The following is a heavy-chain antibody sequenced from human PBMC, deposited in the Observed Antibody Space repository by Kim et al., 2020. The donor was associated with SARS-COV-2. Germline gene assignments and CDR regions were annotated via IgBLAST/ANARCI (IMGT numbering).Heavy chain of an antibody. J-gene: IGHJ6*03. CDR3: AKTGELGLYYYYMDV. Sequence: GGSLRLSCAASGFTFSNYAMSWVRQAPGKGLEWVAVISYDGSNEYYADSVKGRFTISRDSSKNTLYLQMNSLRAEDTAVYYCAKTGELGLYYYYMDVSGKGTPVSVSS. CDR2: ISYDGSNE. V-gene: IGHV3-30-3*02. CDR1: GFTFSNYA. D-gene: IGHD3-16*01.